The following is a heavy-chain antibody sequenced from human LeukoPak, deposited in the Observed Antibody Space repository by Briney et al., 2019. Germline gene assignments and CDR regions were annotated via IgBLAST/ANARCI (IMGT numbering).Heavy chain of an antibody. J-gene: IGHJ4*02. CDR1: GFTFSSYE. Sequence: GGSLRLSCAASGFTFSSYEMNWVRQAPGKGLEWVSYISSSGSTTYYADSVKGRFTISRDNAKNSLYLQMNSLRAEDTAVYYCARVPRDLPPYFDYWGQGTLVTVSS. D-gene: IGHD5-24*01. CDR2: ISSSGSTT. V-gene: IGHV3-48*03. CDR3: ARVPRDLPPYFDY.